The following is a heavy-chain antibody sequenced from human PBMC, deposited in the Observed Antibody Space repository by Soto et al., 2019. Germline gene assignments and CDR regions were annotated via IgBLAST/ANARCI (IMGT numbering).Heavy chain of an antibody. V-gene: IGHV4-31*03. CDR1: GGSISSGGYY. CDR2: IYYSGST. CDR3: ARSSQATVTPFGY. Sequence: QVQLQESGPGLVKPSQTLSLTCTVSGGSISSGGYYWIWIRQHPGKGLGWIGYIYYSGSTYYNPSLKSRVTISVDSSKYQCSLKLSSLSASHSAVYYCARSSQATVTPFGYWGQRTLVTVSS. J-gene: IGHJ4*02. D-gene: IGHD4-17*01.